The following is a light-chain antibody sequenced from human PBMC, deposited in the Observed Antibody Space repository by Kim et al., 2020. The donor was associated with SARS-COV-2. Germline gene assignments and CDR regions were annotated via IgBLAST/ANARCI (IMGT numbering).Light chain of an antibody. Sequence: DAVMTQSPLSLPVTLGQTASISCTSSQSLVHRDGNTYLNWFQQRPGQSPRRLIYRVSNRDSGVPDRFSGGVSGADFKLNISSVEVEDIGVYFCMQSTHWPYTFGQGTKLEI. CDR1: QSLVHRDGNTY. V-gene: IGKV2-30*02. CDR2: RVS. J-gene: IGKJ2*01. CDR3: MQSTHWPYT.